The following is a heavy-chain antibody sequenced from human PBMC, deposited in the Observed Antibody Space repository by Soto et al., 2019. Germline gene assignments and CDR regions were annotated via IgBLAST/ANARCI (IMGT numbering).Heavy chain of an antibody. CDR1: VGSFSGYY. Sequence: PSETLSLTCAVYVGSFSGYYWSWIRQPPGKGLEWIGEINHSGSTNYNPSLKSRVTISVDTSKNQFSLKLSSVTAADTAVYYCARGQTAAAGSPNFDYWGQGTLVTVSS. CDR2: INHSGST. D-gene: IGHD6-13*01. CDR3: ARGQTAAAGSPNFDY. V-gene: IGHV4-34*01. J-gene: IGHJ4*02.